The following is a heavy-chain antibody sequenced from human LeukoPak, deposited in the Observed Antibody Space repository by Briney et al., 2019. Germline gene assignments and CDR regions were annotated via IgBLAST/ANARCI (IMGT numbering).Heavy chain of an antibody. J-gene: IGHJ4*01. Sequence: GGSLRLSCAASGFTFHYAWMSWVRQAPGKGLEWVSYISTTSSYTNHADSVKGRFTISRDNAKNSLYLQMNSLRAEDTAVYYCARGIAAAANYFDYWGQGTLVTVSS. CDR2: ISTTSSYT. D-gene: IGHD6-13*01. V-gene: IGHV3-11*05. CDR1: GFTFHYAW. CDR3: ARGIAAAANYFDY.